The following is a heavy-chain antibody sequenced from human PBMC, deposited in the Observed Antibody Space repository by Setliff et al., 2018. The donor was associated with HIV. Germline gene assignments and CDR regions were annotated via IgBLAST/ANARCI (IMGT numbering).Heavy chain of an antibody. Sequence: SETLSLTCVVYGGSFSGYSWTWIRQPPGKGLEWIGEINHSGSANRNPSLMGRVTMSVDTAKNQFSLELSSVTATDTAVYFCARGVRGSGTNMVRGLLYDYSFHYMDVWGIGTTVTVSS. CDR3: ARGVRGSGTNMVRGLLYDYSFHYMDV. D-gene: IGHD3-10*01. V-gene: IGHV4-34*01. CDR2: INHSGSA. CDR1: GGSFSGYS. J-gene: IGHJ6*03.